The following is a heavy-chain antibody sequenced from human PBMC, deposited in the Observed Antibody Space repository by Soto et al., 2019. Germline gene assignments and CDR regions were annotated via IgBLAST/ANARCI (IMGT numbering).Heavy chain of an antibody. V-gene: IGHV3-33*01. CDR1: GFIFSNFG. CDR3: AGDSGRPARTRTVAPEY. D-gene: IGHD3-10*01. J-gene: IGHJ4*02. Sequence: QVQLVESGGGVVQPGRSLRLSCAASGFIFSNFGMHWVRQAPGKGLEWVSVIWYDGSNKYYADSVKGRFTISRDNSKNMLYLQMNSLSAEDTAVYYCAGDSGRPARTRTVAPEYWGQGTLVTVSS. CDR2: IWYDGSNK.